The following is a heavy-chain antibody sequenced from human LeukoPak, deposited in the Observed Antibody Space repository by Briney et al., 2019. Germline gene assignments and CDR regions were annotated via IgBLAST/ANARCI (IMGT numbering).Heavy chain of an antibody. D-gene: IGHD3-10*01. Sequence: SETLSLTCTVSGGSISSGTYYWHWIRQPAGKGLEWIGRFYISGSTNYNPSLKSRVTISVDTSKNQFSLKLSSVTAADTAVYYCARSLRFGEFDFGYRGQGTLVTVSS. V-gene: IGHV4-61*02. CDR2: FYISGST. CDR1: GGSISSGTYY. CDR3: ARSLRFGEFDFGY. J-gene: IGHJ4*02.